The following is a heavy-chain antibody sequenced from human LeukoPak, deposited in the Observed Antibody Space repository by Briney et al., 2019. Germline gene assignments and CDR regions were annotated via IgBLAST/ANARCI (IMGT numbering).Heavy chain of an antibody. V-gene: IGHV4-61*09. CDR2: IYTSGTTT. D-gene: IGHD1-26*01. CDR3: ARAKKRSGRSRNIYLDV. J-gene: IGHJ6*03. Sequence: SETLSLTCTVSDDPINSGVYYWNWIRQPAGKGLEWIGHIYTSGTTTNSNPSLKSRVAISPDTSKNHFSLKLSSVTAADTAVYYCARAKKRSGRSRNIYLDVWGKGTTVTVSS. CDR1: DDPINSGVYY.